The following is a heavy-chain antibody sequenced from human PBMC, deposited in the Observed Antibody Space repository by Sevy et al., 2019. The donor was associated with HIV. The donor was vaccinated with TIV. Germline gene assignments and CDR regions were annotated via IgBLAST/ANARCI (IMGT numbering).Heavy chain of an antibody. CDR3: ARERPYYCSSTSCPLDY. Sequence: GESLKISCAASGFTFSSYWMSWVRQAPGKGLEWVANIKQDGSEKYYVDSVKGRFTISRDNAKNSLYLQMNSLRAEDTAVYYCARERPYYCSSTSCPLDYWGQGTLVTVSS. CDR2: IKQDGSEK. CDR1: GFTFSSYW. D-gene: IGHD2-2*01. V-gene: IGHV3-7*03. J-gene: IGHJ4*02.